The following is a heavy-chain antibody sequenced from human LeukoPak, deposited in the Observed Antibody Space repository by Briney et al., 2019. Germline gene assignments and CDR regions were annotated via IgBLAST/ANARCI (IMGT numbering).Heavy chain of an antibody. CDR1: GFTFSTYR. CDR2: ISYDGTNK. CDR3: ARGSIDWQAVAFDY. V-gene: IGHV3-30*04. Sequence: GGSLRLSCAASGFTFSTYRMHWVRQAPGKGLEWVALISYDGTNKDYADSVKGRFTISRDNSKNTLFLQMNSLRSEDTAVYYCARGSIDWQAVAFDYWGQGTLVTVSS. J-gene: IGHJ4*02. D-gene: IGHD2-21*01.